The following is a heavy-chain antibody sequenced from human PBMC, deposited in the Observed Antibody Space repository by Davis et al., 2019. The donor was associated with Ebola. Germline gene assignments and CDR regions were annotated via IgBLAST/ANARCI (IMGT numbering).Heavy chain of an antibody. CDR1: GGTFSSHA. D-gene: IGHD3-22*01. V-gene: IGHV1-69*13. Sequence: SVKVSCKASGGTFSSHAISWVRQAPGQGLEWMGGIIPIFDTRKYAQKFQGRVTITADESTNTAYLELSSLRSEDTAVYYCARESRWYYDSSGYYPEYFQHWGQGTLVTVSS. CDR2: IIPIFDTR. J-gene: IGHJ1*01. CDR3: ARESRWYYDSSGYYPEYFQH.